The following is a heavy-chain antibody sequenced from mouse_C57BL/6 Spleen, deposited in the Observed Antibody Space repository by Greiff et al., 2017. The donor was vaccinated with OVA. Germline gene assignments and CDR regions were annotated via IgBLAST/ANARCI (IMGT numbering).Heavy chain of an antibody. V-gene: IGHV1-80*01. CDR3: ARTYDYDEGYFDY. CDR1: GYAFSSYW. CDR2: IYPGDGDT. J-gene: IGHJ2*01. Sequence: QVQLQQPGAELVKPGASVKISCKASGYAFSSYWMNWVKQRPGKGLEWIGQIYPGDGDTNYNGKFKGKATLTADKSSSTAYMQLSSLTSEDSAVYFCARTYDYDEGYFDYWGQGTTLTVSS. D-gene: IGHD2-4*01.